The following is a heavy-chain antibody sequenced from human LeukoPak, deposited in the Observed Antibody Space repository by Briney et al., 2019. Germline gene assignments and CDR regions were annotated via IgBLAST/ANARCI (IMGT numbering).Heavy chain of an antibody. J-gene: IGHJ4*02. CDR3: AKSRLYDSSGYYDY. Sequence: GGSLRLSCAASGFMFSRYGMTWVRQAPGKGLEWVSCISGSGGATYYTDSVKGRFTISRDNSKSTLYLQMNSLRAEDTAMYYCAKSRLYDSSGYYDYWGQGTLVTVSS. CDR1: GFMFSRYG. V-gene: IGHV3-23*01. CDR2: ISGSGGAT. D-gene: IGHD3-22*01.